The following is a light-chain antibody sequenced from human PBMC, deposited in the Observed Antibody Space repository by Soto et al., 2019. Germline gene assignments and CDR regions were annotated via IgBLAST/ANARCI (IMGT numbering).Light chain of an antibody. V-gene: IGLV2-18*02. CDR1: NSDVGGSNG. CDR2: DVS. Sequence: HSVLKQAPSGSGAPGQARRIFYTGNNSDVGGSNGVSWYQQPPGTAPKLIIYDVSNRPSGVPDRFSGSKSGNTASLIISGLQAEDEGDYYCSSYTSSSTYVFGTGTKVTVL. CDR3: SSYTSSSTYV. J-gene: IGLJ1*01.